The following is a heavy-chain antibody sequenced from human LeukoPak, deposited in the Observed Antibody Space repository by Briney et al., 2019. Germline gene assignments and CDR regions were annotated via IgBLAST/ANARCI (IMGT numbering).Heavy chain of an antibody. J-gene: IGHJ4*02. D-gene: IGHD2-2*01. V-gene: IGHV3-7*01. CDR2: IKQDGSER. CDR1: GFTFSSYW. CDR3: ATSRTFDY. Sequence: GGSLRLSCAASGFTFSSYWMNWVRQASGKGLEWVANIKQDGSERYYVDSVKGRFTISRDNAKNSLYLQMNSLRAEDTAVYYCATSRTFDYWGQGTLVTVSS.